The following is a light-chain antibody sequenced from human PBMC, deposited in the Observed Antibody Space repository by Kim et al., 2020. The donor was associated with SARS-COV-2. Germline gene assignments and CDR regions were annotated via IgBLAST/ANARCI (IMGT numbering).Light chain of an antibody. CDR3: AAWDDSLNGYYA. CDR1: SSNIGRNT. Sequence: ELTQPPSASGTPGQTVTISCSGSSSNIGRNTVNWYQQVPGTAPKLLIYSNHQRPSGVPDRFAGSRSGTSASLAISGLQSEDEADYYCAAWDDSLNGYYAFGTGTKVTVL. CDR2: SNH. V-gene: IGLV1-44*01. J-gene: IGLJ1*01.